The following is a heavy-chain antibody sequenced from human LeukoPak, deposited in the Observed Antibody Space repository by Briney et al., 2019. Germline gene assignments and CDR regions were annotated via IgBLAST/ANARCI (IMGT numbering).Heavy chain of an antibody. CDR3: AKVPLLLLWFGESAS. D-gene: IGHD3-10*01. Sequence: GGSLRLSCAASGFTFSSYAMSWVRQAPGKGLEWVSAISGIGGSTFYADSVKGRFTISRDNSKNTLYLQMNSLRAEDTAVYYCAKVPLLLLWFGESASWGQGTLVTVSS. CDR1: GFTFSSYA. CDR2: ISGIGGST. J-gene: IGHJ4*02. V-gene: IGHV3-23*01.